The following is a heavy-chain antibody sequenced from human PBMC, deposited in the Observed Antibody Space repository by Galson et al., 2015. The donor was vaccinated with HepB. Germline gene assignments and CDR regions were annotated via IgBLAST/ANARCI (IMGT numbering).Heavy chain of an antibody. CDR2: IIPMFGTT. V-gene: IGHV1-69*13. D-gene: IGHD2-2*01. Sequence: SVKVSCKASGYTFTSYAITWVRRAPGPGLEWMGGIIPMFGTTNYAQKFQGRLTISADESTSTAYMELSSLRSEDTAMYYCARVRGTGYQLPPAPFDYWGQGTLVTVSS. CDR3: ARVRGTGYQLPPAPFDY. CDR1: GYTFTSYA. J-gene: IGHJ4*02.